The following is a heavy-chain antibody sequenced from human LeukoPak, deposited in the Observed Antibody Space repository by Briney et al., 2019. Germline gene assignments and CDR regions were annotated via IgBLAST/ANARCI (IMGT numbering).Heavy chain of an antibody. J-gene: IGHJ6*04. CDR2: ISAYNGNT. Sequence: ASVKVSCKASGYTFTSYGISWVRQAPGQGLEWMGWISAYNGNTNYALKLQGRVTMTTDTSTSTAYMELRSLRSDDTAVYYCARETYSAVAGFAYYYYGMDVWGKGTTVTVSS. D-gene: IGHD6-19*01. V-gene: IGHV1-18*04. CDR1: GYTFTSYG. CDR3: ARETYSAVAGFAYYYYGMDV.